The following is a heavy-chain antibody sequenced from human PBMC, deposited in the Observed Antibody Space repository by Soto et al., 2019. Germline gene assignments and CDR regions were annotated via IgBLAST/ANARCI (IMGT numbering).Heavy chain of an antibody. J-gene: IGHJ4*02. Sequence: PSEPLSLTCTVSGRPISSYYWSWIPQPPGKGLVWIGYISYSGSNNYNPSLKRRVTISIDPSQNQFSPTLSPVTAADTAVSYFARRWATSTDFSGQGTLLTVSA. D-gene: IGHD1-26*01. CDR2: ISYSGSN. V-gene: IGHV4-59*08. CDR1: GRPISSYY. CDR3: ARRWATSTDF.